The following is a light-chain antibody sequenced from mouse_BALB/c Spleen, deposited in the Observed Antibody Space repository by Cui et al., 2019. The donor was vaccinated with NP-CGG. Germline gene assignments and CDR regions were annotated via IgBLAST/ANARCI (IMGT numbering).Light chain of an antibody. CDR2: GTN. J-gene: IGLJ1*01. V-gene: IGLV1*01. CDR3: ALWYSNHWV. Sequence: AVVTRHCALPTSPGETVTLTCRSSTGTVTTSNYANWVQEKPDHLFTGLIGGTNNRAPGVPARFSGSLIGDKAALTITGAQTEDEAIYFCALWYSNHWVFGGGTKLTVL. CDR1: TGTVTTSNY.